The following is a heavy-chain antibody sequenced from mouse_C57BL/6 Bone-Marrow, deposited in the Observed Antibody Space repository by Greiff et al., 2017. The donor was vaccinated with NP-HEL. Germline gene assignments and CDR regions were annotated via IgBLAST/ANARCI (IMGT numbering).Heavy chain of an antibody. V-gene: IGHV1-55*01. Sequence: QVQLQQPGAELVKPGASVKMSCKASGYNFTSYWLTWVKQRPGQGLEWIGDIYPGSGSTNYNEKFKSKATLTVDTSPSTAYMQLSSLTSEDAAVYYCARWGVGMDYWGQGTSVTVSS. CDR3: ARWGVGMDY. CDR2: IYPGSGST. CDR1: GYNFTSYW. J-gene: IGHJ4*01.